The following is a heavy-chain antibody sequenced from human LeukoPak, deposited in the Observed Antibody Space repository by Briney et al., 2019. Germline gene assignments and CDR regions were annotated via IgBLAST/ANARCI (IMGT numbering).Heavy chain of an antibody. J-gene: IGHJ3*02. CDR2: IYPKSGGT. Sequence: ASVKVSCKASGYIITGYYLHWVRQAPGQGLEWMGRIYPKSGGTNYAQKFQGRVSMTKDTSISIAYMELSRLRSDDTAVYYCAREAYGGNPPDDAFDIWGQGTMVAVSS. V-gene: IGHV1-2*06. CDR1: GYIITGYY. CDR3: AREAYGGNPPDDAFDI. D-gene: IGHD4-23*01.